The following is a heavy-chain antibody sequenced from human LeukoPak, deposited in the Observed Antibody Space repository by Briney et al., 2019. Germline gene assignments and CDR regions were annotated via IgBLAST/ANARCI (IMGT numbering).Heavy chain of an antibody. Sequence: GGSLRLSCAAPGFSISNYIMHWVRQAPGKGLEWVASSNEDYIDSVKGRFIVSRDNSKNTLYLQMNSLRAEDTAVYYCAKPVQYYDLHAPWGQGTLVTVSS. V-gene: IGHV3-30*02. J-gene: IGHJ5*02. CDR3: AKPVQYYDLHAP. CDR2: SNE. CDR1: GFSISNYI. D-gene: IGHD3-3*01.